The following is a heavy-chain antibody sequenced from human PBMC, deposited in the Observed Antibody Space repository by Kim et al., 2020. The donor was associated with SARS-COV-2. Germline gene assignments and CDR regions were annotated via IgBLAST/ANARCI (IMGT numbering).Heavy chain of an antibody. D-gene: IGHD3-10*01. J-gene: IGHJ2*01. CDR2: ISDSGTSI. V-gene: IGHV3-23*01. Sequence: GSLRLSCEASGFTFNTYFMAWVRQAPGKGLEWVSGISDSGTSIYYADSLRGRVSISRDNSKDTLYLQLINLRAEDTATYYCATTLVRGPDIFYWYFDLWGRGTLVTVSS. CDR3: ATTLVRGPDIFYWYFDL. CDR1: GFTFNTYF.